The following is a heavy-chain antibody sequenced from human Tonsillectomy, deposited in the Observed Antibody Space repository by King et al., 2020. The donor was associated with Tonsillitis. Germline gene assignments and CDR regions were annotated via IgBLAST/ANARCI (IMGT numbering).Heavy chain of an antibody. CDR3: ARGPWHYDFWSGYSY. V-gene: IGHV4-34*01. J-gene: IGHJ4*02. Sequence: VQLQQWGAGLLKPSETLSLTCGVYGGSFSGYYWSWIRQPPGKGLEWIGEISHSGSTSYNPSLKSRVTISVDTSQNQFSLKLSSVTAADTAVYYCARGPWHYDFWSGYSYWGQGTLVTVSS. CDR2: ISHSGST. CDR1: GGSFSGYY. D-gene: IGHD3-3*01.